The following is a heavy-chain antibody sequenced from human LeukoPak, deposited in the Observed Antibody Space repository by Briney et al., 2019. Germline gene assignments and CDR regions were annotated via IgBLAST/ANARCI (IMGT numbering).Heavy chain of an antibody. V-gene: IGHV1-8*01. CDR2: MNPNSGNT. J-gene: IGHJ6*03. CDR3: ASGPGIAAAGTPNDYYYYMDV. Sequence: ASVKVSCKASGYTFTTYDINWVRQATGQGLEWMGWMNPNSGNTGYAQKFQGRVTITADESTSTAYMELSSLRSEDTAVYYCASGPGIAAAGTPNDYYYYMDVWGKGTTVTVSS. D-gene: IGHD6-13*01. CDR1: GYTFTTYD.